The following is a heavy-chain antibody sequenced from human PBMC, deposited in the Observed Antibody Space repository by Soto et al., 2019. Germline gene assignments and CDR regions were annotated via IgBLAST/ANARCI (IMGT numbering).Heavy chain of an antibody. CDR1: GFTFSSYS. D-gene: IGHD3-22*01. CDR2: ISSSSSTI. V-gene: IGHV3-48*02. CDR3: ARDRNVYYYDSSGYAEFGY. J-gene: IGHJ4*02. Sequence: GGSLRLSCAASGFTFSSYSMNWVRQAPGKGLEWVSYISSSSSTIYYADSVKGRFTISRDNAKNSLYLQMNSLRDEDTAVYYCARDRNVYYYDSSGYAEFGYWGQGTLVTVSS.